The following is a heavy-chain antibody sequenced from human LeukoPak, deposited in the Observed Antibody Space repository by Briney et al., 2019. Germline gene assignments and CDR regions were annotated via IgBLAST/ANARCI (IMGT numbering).Heavy chain of an antibody. D-gene: IGHD1-26*01. CDR2: LYSGGRT. V-gene: IGHV3-66*01. Sequence: GGSLRLSCVASGFTVSNNHMSWVRQAPGKGLEWVSILYSGGRTYYSDSVKDRFIISKDNSKNTLYLQMNSLRAEDTAVYYCARDPYSGAYGDSYYYYMDLWGQGTTVTISS. CDR1: GFTVSNNH. J-gene: IGHJ6*03. CDR3: ARDPYSGAYGDSYYYYMDL.